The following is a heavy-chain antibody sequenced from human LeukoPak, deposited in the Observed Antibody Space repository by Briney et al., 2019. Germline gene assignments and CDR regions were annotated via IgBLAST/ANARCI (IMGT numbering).Heavy chain of an antibody. CDR1: GWSFSGYS. CDR3: AQSQNYGDGFDY. CDR2: INHSGST. V-gene: IGHV4-34*01. J-gene: IGHJ4*02. D-gene: IGHD4-17*01. Sequence: PSETLSLTCAVYGWSFSGYSWSWIRQPPGKGLEWIGEINHSGSTNYNPSLKSRVTISVDTSKIQFSLKLSSVTAADTAVYYCAQSQNYGDGFDYWGQGTLVTVSS.